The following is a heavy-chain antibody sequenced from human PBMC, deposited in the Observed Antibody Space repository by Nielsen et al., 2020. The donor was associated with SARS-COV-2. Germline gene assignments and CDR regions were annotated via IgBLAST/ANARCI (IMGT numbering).Heavy chain of an antibody. CDR3: AKVSSEGSVIAVAGTWGKFDY. CDR2: ISWNSGSI. V-gene: IGHV3-9*01. Sequence: GGSLRLSCAASGFTFDDYAMHWVRQAPGKGLEWVSGISWNSGSIGYADSVKGRFTISRDNSKNTLYLQMNSLRAEDTAVYYCAKVSSEGSVIAVAGTWGKFDYWGQGTLVTVSS. D-gene: IGHD6-19*01. J-gene: IGHJ4*02. CDR1: GFTFDDYA.